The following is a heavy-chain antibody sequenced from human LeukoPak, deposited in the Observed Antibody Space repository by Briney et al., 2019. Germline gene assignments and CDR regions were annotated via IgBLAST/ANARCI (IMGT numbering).Heavy chain of an antibody. CDR2: IHYDGSNN. J-gene: IGHJ3*02. CDR1: GFTFSSYA. Sequence: GGSLRLSCAASGFTFSSYAMHWVRQAPGKGLEWVAFIHYDGSNNYYADSVKGRFTISRDNAENTLYLQMNSLRAEDTAVYYCARRSAAKDAFDIWGQGTMVTVSS. V-gene: IGHV3-30*02. D-gene: IGHD6-25*01. CDR3: ARRSAAKDAFDI.